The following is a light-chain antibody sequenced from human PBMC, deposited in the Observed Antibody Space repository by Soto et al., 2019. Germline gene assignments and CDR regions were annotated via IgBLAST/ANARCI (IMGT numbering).Light chain of an antibody. CDR2: EVT. CDR3: CSYAGSYTMV. V-gene: IGLV2-11*01. CDR1: SSDVGGYNY. J-gene: IGLJ3*02. Sequence: QSALTQPRSVSGSPGQSVTISCTGSSSDVGGYNYVSWYQQHPGKAPKVIIHEVTRRPSGVPDRFSGSKSGNTASLTISGLPAEDEADYYCCSYAGSYTMVFGGGTKVTVL.